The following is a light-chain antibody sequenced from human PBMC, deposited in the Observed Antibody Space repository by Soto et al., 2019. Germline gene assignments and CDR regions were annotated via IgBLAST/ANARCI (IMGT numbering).Light chain of an antibody. V-gene: IGKV3-11*01. Sequence: EIVLTQSPATLSLSPGERATLSCRASQSVSSYLAWYQQKPGQAPRLLIYDASNRATGIPARFSGSGSGTDFTLTISSLEPEYFAVYSCQQRSNWPPTFGGGTKVEIK. CDR1: QSVSSY. CDR2: DAS. J-gene: IGKJ4*01. CDR3: QQRSNWPPT.